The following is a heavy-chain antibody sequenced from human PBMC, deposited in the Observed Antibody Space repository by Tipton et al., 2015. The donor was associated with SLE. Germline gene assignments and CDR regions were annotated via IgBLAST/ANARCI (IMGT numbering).Heavy chain of an antibody. CDR3: ARDSTMTTVTIADFQH. V-gene: IGHV1-3*04. J-gene: IGHJ1*01. D-gene: IGHD4-17*01. CDR2: INIVNGNA. CDR1: GSTFITYA. Sequence: QLVQSGPEVKTPGTSVKVSCKASGSTFITYAIHWVRQAPGQRLEWMGWINIVNGNAKYSQKFQGRVTLIGDTSASTAYLELRSLKSEDTAIYYCARDSTMTTVTIADFQHWGQGTLVSVSS.